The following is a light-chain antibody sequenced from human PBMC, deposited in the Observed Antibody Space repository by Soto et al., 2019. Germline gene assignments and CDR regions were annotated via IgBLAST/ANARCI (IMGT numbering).Light chain of an antibody. Sequence: VLTQTPLSLSVTPGQPASISCKSSQTLLHSDGRTYFYWYLEKPGQPPHVLMYEVFNRNSGVPDSFTGGWSGTDFTLKISRVEAEDVGVYYCLQGLRLPITFGQGTRLEIK. CDR2: EVF. J-gene: IGKJ5*01. CDR3: LQGLRLPIT. CDR1: QTLLHSDGRTY. V-gene: IGKV2D-29*01.